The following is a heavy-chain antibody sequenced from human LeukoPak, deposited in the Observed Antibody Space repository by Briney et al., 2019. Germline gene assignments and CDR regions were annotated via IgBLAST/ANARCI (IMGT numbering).Heavy chain of an antibody. CDR1: GFTFSSYE. D-gene: IGHD6-13*01. Sequence: GRSLRLSCAASGFTFSSYEMNWIRQAPGKGLEWVAYISSSSSTIYYADSVKGRFTISRDNAKNSLSLQLSSLRGEDTALYYCARGDSSSVLINDAFDFWGQGTMVTVSS. V-gene: IGHV3-48*03. J-gene: IGHJ3*01. CDR2: ISSSSSTI. CDR3: ARGDSSSVLINDAFDF.